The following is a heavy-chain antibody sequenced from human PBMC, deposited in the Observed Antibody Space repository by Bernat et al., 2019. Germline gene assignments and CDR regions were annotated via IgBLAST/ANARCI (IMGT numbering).Heavy chain of an antibody. Sequence: QLQLQQWGAGLLKPSEALSLTCAVYGGSFSDYYWTWICQPPRKGLEWIGEINHSGSTNYNPTLKSRITISVDTSKNQFSLILSPVPAADSAVYFCAREPEFLGRYFYPLHSPYYCYMDVWGQGTTVTVSS. CDR3: AREPEFLGRYFYPLHSPYYCYMDV. V-gene: IGHV4-34*01. CDR1: GGSFSDYY. CDR2: INHSGST. D-gene: IGHD1-14*01. J-gene: IGHJ6*03.